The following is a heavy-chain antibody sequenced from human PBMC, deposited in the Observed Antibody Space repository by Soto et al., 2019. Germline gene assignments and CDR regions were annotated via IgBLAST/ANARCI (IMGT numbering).Heavy chain of an antibody. J-gene: IGHJ4*02. CDR3: ANRILRTVFGLVTTTEIYFDF. CDR1: GFSLTTSGVG. Sequence: QITLNESGPTVVKPAETLTLTCTFSGFSLTTSGVGVCWILQSPGKAPEWLALLYWDDDKRYSASLKSMLNITKDTSKNQVVLTMASVDPADTATYYCANRILRTVFGLVTTTEIYFDFLCPGTPVVGSS. V-gene: IGHV2-5*02. D-gene: IGHD3-3*01. CDR2: LYWDDDK.